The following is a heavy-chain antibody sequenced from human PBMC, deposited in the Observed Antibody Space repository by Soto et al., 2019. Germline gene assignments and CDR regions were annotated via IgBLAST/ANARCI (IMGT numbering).Heavy chain of an antibody. J-gene: IGHJ6*02. Sequence: WGFLRLSCAASGFTCSSYWMHWVRQAPGKGLVWVSRINSDGSSTSYADSVKGRFTISRDNAKNTLYLQMNSLRAEDTAVYYCARRYSSSWYYYYGMDVWGQGTTVTVSS. CDR2: INSDGSST. CDR1: GFTCSSYW. V-gene: IGHV3-74*01. D-gene: IGHD6-13*01. CDR3: ARRYSSSWYYYYGMDV.